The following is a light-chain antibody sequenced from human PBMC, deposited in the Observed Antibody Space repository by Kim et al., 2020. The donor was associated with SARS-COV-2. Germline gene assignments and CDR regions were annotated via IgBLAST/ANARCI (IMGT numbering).Light chain of an antibody. J-gene: IGLJ3*02. Sequence: GASILTCGTGTAPVTSGHSPDWLQQLPGQAPPTLIYDTDKNRPWAASRFSGYLVLGGKASLIISGARAEDEADYYCLLSYSGGREVFGGGTKLTVL. CDR2: DTD. V-gene: IGLV7-46*01. CDR1: TAPVTSGHS. CDR3: LLSYSGGREV.